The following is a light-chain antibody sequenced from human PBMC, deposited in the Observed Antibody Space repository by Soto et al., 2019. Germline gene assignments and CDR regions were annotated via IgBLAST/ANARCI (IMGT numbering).Light chain of an antibody. CDR3: QQYHSYPFT. CDR2: TAS. Sequence: DIPMTQSPSTLSAFVGDSVTITCRASQSISTWLAWYQQTPGKAPKLLIYTASSLESGVPSRFSGSGSGTEFTLTVSSLQPDDFATYYCQQYHSYPFTFGGGTKVQIK. J-gene: IGKJ4*01. V-gene: IGKV1-5*03. CDR1: QSISTW.